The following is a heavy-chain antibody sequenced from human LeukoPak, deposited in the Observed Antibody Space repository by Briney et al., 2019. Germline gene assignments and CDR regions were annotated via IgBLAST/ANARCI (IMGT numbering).Heavy chain of an antibody. Sequence: GGSLRLSCAASGFTVSSNYMSWVRQAPGKGLEWVSVIYSGGSTYYADSVKGRFTISRDNSKNTLYLQMNSLRAEDTAVYYCAREDILAGFDYWGQGTLVTVSS. J-gene: IGHJ4*02. D-gene: IGHD3-9*01. CDR2: IYSGGST. CDR3: AREDILAGFDY. CDR1: GFTVSSNY. V-gene: IGHV3-66*01.